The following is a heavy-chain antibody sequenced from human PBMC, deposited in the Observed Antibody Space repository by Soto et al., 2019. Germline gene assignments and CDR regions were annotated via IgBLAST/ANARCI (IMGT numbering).Heavy chain of an antibody. D-gene: IGHD6-13*01. CDR3: AHRGGSTLTFDY. V-gene: IGHV2-5*02. Sequence: QITLKESGPTLVKPTQTLTLTCTFSGFSLSTSGVGVGRIRQPPGKALEWLALIYWDDDKRYSPSLKSRLTITKDTSKNQVVLTMTNMDPVDTATYYCAHRGGSTLTFDYWGQGTLVTVSS. J-gene: IGHJ4*02. CDR1: GFSLSTSGVG. CDR2: IYWDDDK.